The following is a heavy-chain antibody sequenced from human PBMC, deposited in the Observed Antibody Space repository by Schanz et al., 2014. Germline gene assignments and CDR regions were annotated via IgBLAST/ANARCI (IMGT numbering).Heavy chain of an antibody. CDR1: GFIVSSTY. D-gene: IGHD3-9*01. V-gene: IGHV3-66*01. CDR3: AYYDVLTGFDY. Sequence: EVQLVESGGGLVQPGGSLRLSCAASGFIVSSTYMTWVRQAPGKGLEWVSIIYSGVSTYYADSVKGRFTISRDNSKNTLYLQINNLRAEDTAVYYCAYYDVLTGFDYWGQGTQVTVSS. CDR2: IYSGVST. J-gene: IGHJ4*02.